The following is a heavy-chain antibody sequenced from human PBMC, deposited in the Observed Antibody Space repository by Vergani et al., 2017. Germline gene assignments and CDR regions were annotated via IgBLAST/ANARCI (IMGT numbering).Heavy chain of an antibody. V-gene: IGHV3-7*01. J-gene: IGHJ5*02. CDR1: GFTFSNLW. Sequence: EVQLVASGGGLVQRGGSLRLSCEASGFTFSNLWMTWVRQAPGKGLEWVANIKYDGSKKNYVDSVKGRFTISRDNAKNSLYLQMNNLRVEDTAVYFCARSPHGYTYGGYISQFDPWDQGTLVTVSS. CDR3: ARSPHGYTYGGYISQFDP. D-gene: IGHD5-18*01. CDR2: IKYDGSKK.